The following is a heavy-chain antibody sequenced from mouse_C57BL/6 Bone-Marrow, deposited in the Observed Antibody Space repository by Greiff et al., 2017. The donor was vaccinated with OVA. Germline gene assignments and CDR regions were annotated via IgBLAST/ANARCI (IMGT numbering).Heavy chain of an antibody. CDR1: GYTFTSYW. D-gene: IGHD1-1*01. J-gene: IGHJ3*01. CDR2: INPSTGYT. CDR3: ARSFYYGSSYGIGAY. V-gene: IGHV1-7*01. Sequence: VQVVESGAELAKPGASVKMSCKASGYTFTSYWMHWVKQRPGQGLEWIGYINPSTGYTEYNQKFKDKATLTADKSSSTAYMQLSSLTSEDSAVYYCARSFYYGSSYGIGAYWGQGTLVTVSA.